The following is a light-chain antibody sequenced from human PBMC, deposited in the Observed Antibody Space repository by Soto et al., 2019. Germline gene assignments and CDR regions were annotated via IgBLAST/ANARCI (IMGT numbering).Light chain of an antibody. CDR1: SSNIGSNY. J-gene: IGLJ3*02. V-gene: IGLV1-47*02. CDR2: SNN. Sequence: QSVLTQPPSASGTPGQRVTISCSGSSSNIGSNYVYWYQQLPGTAPKLLIYSNNQRPSGVPDRFSGSKSGTSAPLAISGLRSEDEADYYCQAYDYSLTASVFGGGTKLTVL. CDR3: QAYDYSLTASV.